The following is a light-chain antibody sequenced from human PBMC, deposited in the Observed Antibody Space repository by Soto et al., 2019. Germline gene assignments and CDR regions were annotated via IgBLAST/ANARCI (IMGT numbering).Light chain of an antibody. CDR3: QSYDSSLRGSL. V-gene: IGLV1-40*01. J-gene: IGLJ2*01. CDR2: GNN. CDR1: SSNIGANYH. Sequence: QSVLTQPPSVSGAPGRRVTISCTGSSSNIGANYHVHWYQQLPGTAPKLLIYGNNNRPSGVPDRFSGSKSGTSASLAITGLQAEDEADYYCQSYDSSLRGSLFGGGTKVTVL.